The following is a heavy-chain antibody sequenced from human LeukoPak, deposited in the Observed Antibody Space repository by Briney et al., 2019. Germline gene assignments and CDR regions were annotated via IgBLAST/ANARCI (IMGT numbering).Heavy chain of an antibody. CDR3: ARAYGNNGMDV. CDR1: GFTFSDYY. D-gene: IGHD4-23*01. CDR2: LYSGGYA. Sequence: GGSLRLSCAASGFTFSDYYMSWIRQAPGKGLEWVSVLYSGGYANYTGSVEGRFSISRDDSKNTLYLQMNSLRADDTALYYCARAYGNNGMDVWGQGTTVTVSS. J-gene: IGHJ6*02. V-gene: IGHV3-53*01.